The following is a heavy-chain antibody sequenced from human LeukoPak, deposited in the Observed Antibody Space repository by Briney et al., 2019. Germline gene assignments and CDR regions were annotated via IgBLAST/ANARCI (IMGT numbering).Heavy chain of an antibody. D-gene: IGHD2-15*01. V-gene: IGHV3-53*01. J-gene: IGHJ4*02. CDR1: GFTVSNNY. CDR3: AGDPEYCSGGSCYRN. CDR2: IYSGGDT. Sequence: GGSLGLSCAASGFTVSNNYMTWVRQAPGKGLEWVSVIYSGGDTYYADSVKGRFTISRDNSKNSLYLQMNSLRAEDTALYYCAGDPEYCSGGSCYRNWGQGTLVTVSS.